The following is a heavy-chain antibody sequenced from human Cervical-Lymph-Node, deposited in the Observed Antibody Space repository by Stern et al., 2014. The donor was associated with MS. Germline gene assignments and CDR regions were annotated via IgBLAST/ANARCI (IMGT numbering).Heavy chain of an antibody. D-gene: IGHD1-1*01. V-gene: IGHV1-46*03. CDR3: TRVQRERRALDHFDP. J-gene: IGHJ5*02. CDR2: INPNSGTT. Sequence: QVQLVQSGAEVKKPGASVNVSCEASGFSFTTHYMHWIRQAPGEGLEWVGMINPNSGTTSYARQFQGRVIMTRDTSTSTIYMELTGLRSEDTALYFCTRVQRERRALDHFDPWGQGTLVTVSS. CDR1: GFSFTTHY.